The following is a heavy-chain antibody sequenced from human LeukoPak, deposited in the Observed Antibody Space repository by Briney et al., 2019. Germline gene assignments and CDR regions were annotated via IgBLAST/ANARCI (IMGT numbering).Heavy chain of an antibody. CDR2: IYYSGST. V-gene: IGHV4-30-4*01. CDR1: GGSISSGDYY. CDR3: ARQNDYGDPNWFDP. D-gene: IGHD4-17*01. Sequence: SETLSLTCTVSGGSISSGDYYWSWIRQPPGKGLEWIGYIYYSGSTSYNPSLKSRVTISVDTSKNQFSLKLSSVTAADTAVYYCARQNDYGDPNWFDPWGQGALVTVSS. J-gene: IGHJ5*02.